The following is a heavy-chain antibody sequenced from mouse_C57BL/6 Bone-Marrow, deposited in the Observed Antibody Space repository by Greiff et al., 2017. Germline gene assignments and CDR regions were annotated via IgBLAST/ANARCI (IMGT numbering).Heavy chain of an antibody. CDR1: GYSITSDS. V-gene: IGHV3-8*01. CDR2: ISYSGST. J-gene: IGHJ4*01. D-gene: IGHD2-3*01. Sequence: VQLKESGPGLAKPSQTLSLTCSVTGYSITSDSWNWIRKFPGNKLEYMGYISYSGSTYYNPSLKSRLSITRDTSKNQYYLQLNSVTTEDTATYYCAREKCDGPYDAMDYWGQGTSVTVSS. CDR3: AREKCDGPYDAMDY.